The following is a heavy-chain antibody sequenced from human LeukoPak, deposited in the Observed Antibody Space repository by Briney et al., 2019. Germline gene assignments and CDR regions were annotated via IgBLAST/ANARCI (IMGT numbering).Heavy chain of an antibody. CDR3: ARDNPPKAARPGYFDY. Sequence: SVKVSCKAPGATFSAYGISWVRQAPGQGLQWIGRIIPIYGTTTYAQEFQGRATITADISTSTASLELTSLTSADTALYYCARDNPPKAARPGYFDYWGQGTLVTVSS. D-gene: IGHD6-6*01. CDR1: GATFSAYG. V-gene: IGHV1-69*06. J-gene: IGHJ4*02. CDR2: IIPIYGTT.